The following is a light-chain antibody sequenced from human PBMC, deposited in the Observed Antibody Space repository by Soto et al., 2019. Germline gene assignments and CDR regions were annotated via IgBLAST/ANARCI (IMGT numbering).Light chain of an antibody. CDR1: QSVGGNY. J-gene: IGKJ1*01. CDR2: GTS. CDR3: QQYSNSPPWT. Sequence: EIELTQSPGTLSLSPGERATLSCRSSQSVGGNYLGWYQQKPGQAPRLLIYGTSNRATGIPDRFSGSGSGTDFTLTISRLEPEDFAVYYCQQYSNSPPWTFGQGTRVEIK. V-gene: IGKV3-20*01.